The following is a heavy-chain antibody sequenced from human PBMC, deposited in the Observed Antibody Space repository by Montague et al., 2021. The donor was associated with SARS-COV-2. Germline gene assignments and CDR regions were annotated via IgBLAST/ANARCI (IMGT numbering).Heavy chain of an antibody. CDR2: ISMSETRT. Sequence: SLRLSCAAAGFTFSRYSMNWVRQAPGKGLDWISYISMSETRTQYADSVKGRFTISRDNARNSLYLQMRSLTGGDTAVYYCARVASEHTAMAPDYWGQGTRVTVSS. D-gene: IGHD5-18*01. CDR1: GFTFSRYS. J-gene: IGHJ4*02. V-gene: IGHV3-48*04. CDR3: ARVASEHTAMAPDY.